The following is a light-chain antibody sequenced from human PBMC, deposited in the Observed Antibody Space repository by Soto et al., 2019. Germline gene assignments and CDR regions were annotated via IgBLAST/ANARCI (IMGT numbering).Light chain of an antibody. CDR1: QSVSGSY. CDR3: QQYGSSPTT. J-gene: IGKJ5*01. V-gene: IGKV3-20*01. CDR2: GAS. Sequence: EIVLKQSLAALTLAPWGKAILLGRVSQSVSGSYLAWYQQKPGQAPRLLIYGASSRATGIPDRFIDSGSGTDFALTFRQLESADFAVYSCQQYGSSPTTFGHGTRLEI.